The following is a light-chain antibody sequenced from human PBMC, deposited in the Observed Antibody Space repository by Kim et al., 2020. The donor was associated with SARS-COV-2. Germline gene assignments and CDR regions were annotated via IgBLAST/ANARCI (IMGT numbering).Light chain of an antibody. CDR3: QSFDSSLSGPV. CDR1: AANIGAGYD. J-gene: IGLJ3*02. Sequence: RVTIAFTGSAANIGAGYDAHWYQRIPGTAPKLLIFGNSKRPSGVPDRISGSKSGTSASLAITGLQAEDEADYYCQSFDSSLSGPVFGGGTKLTVL. CDR2: GNS. V-gene: IGLV1-40*01.